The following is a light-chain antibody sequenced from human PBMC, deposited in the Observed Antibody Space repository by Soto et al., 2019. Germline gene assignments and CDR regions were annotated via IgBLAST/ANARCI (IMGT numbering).Light chain of an antibody. V-gene: IGKV3-15*01. Sequence: EIVMTQSPATLSVSPGERATLSCRASQSVSNKLVWYQQKPGQAPRLLIYAASTRATGIPARFSGSGSETEFTLTISSLQPDDFATYYCQQYSSYWTFAQGTKVDIK. CDR3: QQYSSYWT. CDR2: AAS. CDR1: QSVSNK. J-gene: IGKJ1*01.